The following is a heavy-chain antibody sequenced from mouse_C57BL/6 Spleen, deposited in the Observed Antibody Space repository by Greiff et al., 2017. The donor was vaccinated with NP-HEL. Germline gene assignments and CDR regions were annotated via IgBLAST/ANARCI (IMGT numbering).Heavy chain of an antibody. J-gene: IGHJ2*01. CDR3: ARHGRGY. CDR2: INPSNGGT. D-gene: IGHD4-1*01. V-gene: IGHV1-53*01. CDR1: GYTFTSYW. Sequence: QVQLQQPGTDLVKPGASVKLSCKASGYTFTSYWMHWVKQRPGQGLEWLGNINPSNGGTNYTEKFKSKATLTVDKSSSTAYMQLSGLTSGDSAVDYCARHGRGYWGQGTTLTVSS.